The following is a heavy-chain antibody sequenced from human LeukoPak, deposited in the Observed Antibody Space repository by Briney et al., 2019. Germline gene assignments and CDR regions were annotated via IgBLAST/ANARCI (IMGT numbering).Heavy chain of an antibody. J-gene: IGHJ4*02. V-gene: IGHV3-48*03. D-gene: IGHD7-27*01. CDR3: VRDGSSWGNFDY. Sequence: PGGSLRLSCAASGFTFSSYEMNWVRQAPGKGLEWVSYISSSGSTIYCADSVKGRLTISRDSAKNSLYLQMNSLRAEDTAVYYCVRDGSSWGNFDYWGQGTLVSVSS. CDR1: GFTFSSYE. CDR2: ISSSGSTI.